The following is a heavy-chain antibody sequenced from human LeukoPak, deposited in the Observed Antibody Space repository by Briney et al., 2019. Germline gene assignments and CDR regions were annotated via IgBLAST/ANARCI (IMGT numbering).Heavy chain of an antibody. Sequence: ASVKVSCKASGYSFTAYYVHWVRQAPGQGLEWMGWINPNSGGTNYAQKFQGRVTMTRDTSISTAYMELSRLRSDDTAVYYCASEYQLPNYYGMDVWGQGTTVTVSS. V-gene: IGHV1-2*02. CDR3: ASEYQLPNYYGMDV. CDR2: INPNSGGT. D-gene: IGHD2-2*01. J-gene: IGHJ6*02. CDR1: GYSFTAYY.